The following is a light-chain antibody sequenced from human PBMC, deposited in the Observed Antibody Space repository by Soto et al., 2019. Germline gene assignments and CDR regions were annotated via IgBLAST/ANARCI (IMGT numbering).Light chain of an antibody. J-gene: IGKJ5*01. Sequence: EIVMTQSPATLSVSPGEGVTLSCRASQSVSSNLAWYQQRPGQAPRLLIYGASTRATGIPARFSGSGSGTDFTLTISSLEPEDFAVYYCQHRSNFGQGTRLEI. CDR2: GAS. V-gene: IGKV3-11*01. CDR1: QSVSSN. CDR3: QHRSN.